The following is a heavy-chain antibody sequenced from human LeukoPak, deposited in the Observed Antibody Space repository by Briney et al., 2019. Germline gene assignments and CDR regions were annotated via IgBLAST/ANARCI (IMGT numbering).Heavy chain of an antibody. CDR1: GYSFTSYW. Sequence: GESLKISCKSSGYSFTSYWIGWVRQMPGKGLEWMGIIYPGDSDTRYSPSFQGQVTISADKSISTAYLQWSSLKASDTAMYYCAIKQQLALNWFDPWGQGTLVTVSS. V-gene: IGHV5-51*01. J-gene: IGHJ5*02. D-gene: IGHD6-13*01. CDR2: IYPGDSDT. CDR3: AIKQQLALNWFDP.